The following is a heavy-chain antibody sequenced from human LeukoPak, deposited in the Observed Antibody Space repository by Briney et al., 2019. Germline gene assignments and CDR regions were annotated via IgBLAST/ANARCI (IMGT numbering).Heavy chain of an antibody. J-gene: IGHJ5*02. CDR2: INHSGST. Sequence: SETLSLTCAVYGGSFSGYYWSWIRQPPGKGLEWIGEINHSGSTNYNPSLKGRVTISVDTSKNQFSLKLSSVTAADTAVYYCARGPLYGSSWYNWFDPWGQGTLVTVSS. CDR1: GGSFSGYY. D-gene: IGHD6-13*01. V-gene: IGHV4-34*01. CDR3: ARGPLYGSSWYNWFDP.